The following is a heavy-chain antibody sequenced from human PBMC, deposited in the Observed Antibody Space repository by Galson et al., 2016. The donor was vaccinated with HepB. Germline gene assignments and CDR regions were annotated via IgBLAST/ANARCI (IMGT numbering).Heavy chain of an antibody. Sequence: SLRLSCAASGFTFRRYWMSWVRQAPGKGLEWVANIKRDGSDKSYVDSVKGRFTISRDNAKNSMYLQMNNLRAEDTAVYYCARDLHVCTWTKCYSPANDYWDQGTLVTVSS. CDR1: GFTFRRYW. V-gene: IGHV3-7*01. J-gene: IGHJ4*02. D-gene: IGHD2-2*02. CDR3: ARDLHVCTWTKCYSPANDY. CDR2: IKRDGSDK.